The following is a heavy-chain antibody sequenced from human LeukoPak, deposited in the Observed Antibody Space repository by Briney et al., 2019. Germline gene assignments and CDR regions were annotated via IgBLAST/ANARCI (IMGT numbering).Heavy chain of an antibody. V-gene: IGHV1-46*01. J-gene: IGHJ4*02. CDR1: GYTFTSNY. CDR2: IYPRDGST. CDR3: ARDQEGFDY. Sequence: ASVKVSCKASGYTFTSNYIHWVRQAPGQGLEWMGMIYPRDGSTSYAQKFQGRVTVTRGTSTSTVHMELSGLRSEDTAVYYCARDQEGFDYWGQGTLVTVSS.